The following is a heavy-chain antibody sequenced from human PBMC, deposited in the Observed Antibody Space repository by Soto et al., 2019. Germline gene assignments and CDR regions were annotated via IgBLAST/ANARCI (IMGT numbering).Heavy chain of an antibody. CDR3: AHSTYYSDLGGRNYWYFDL. Sequence: QITLKESGPTLVKPTQPLTLTCTFSGFSLSTSGVAVGWIRQPPGKALEWLALIYWDDDKRYSPSLKSMLTITNDASNSLVVLTGPNMGPVDTATDSCAHSTYYSDLGGRNYWYFDLWGRGTVVTVSS. CDR2: IYWDDDK. CDR1: GFSLSTSGVA. V-gene: IGHV2-5*02. D-gene: IGHD3-10*01. J-gene: IGHJ2*01.